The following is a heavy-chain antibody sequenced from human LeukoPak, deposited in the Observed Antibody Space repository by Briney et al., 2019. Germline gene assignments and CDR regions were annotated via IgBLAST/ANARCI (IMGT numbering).Heavy chain of an antibody. CDR2: IYHSGST. CDR1: GGSISSGGYY. CDR3: ARRDRLGHFDY. V-gene: IGHV4-30-2*01. Sequence: SETLSLTCTVSGGSISSGGYYWSWIRQPPGKGLEWIGYIYHSGSTYYNPSLKSRVTISVDRSKNQFSLKLSSVTAADTAVYYCARRDRLGHFDYWGQGTLVTVSS. D-gene: IGHD1-26*01. J-gene: IGHJ4*02.